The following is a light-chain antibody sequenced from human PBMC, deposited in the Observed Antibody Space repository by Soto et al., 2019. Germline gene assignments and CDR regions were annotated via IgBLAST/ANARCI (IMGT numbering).Light chain of an antibody. CDR2: DVN. CDR1: SSDIGSYNY. J-gene: IGLJ2*01. V-gene: IGLV2-8*01. Sequence: QSALTQPPSGSGSPGQSVTISCTGTSSDIGSYNYVSWYQQHPGKAPKLLLSDVNRRPSGVTDRFSGSKSGNTASLTVSGLQTEDEGDYYCSAYAGSSNLVFGGGTKLTVL. CDR3: SAYAGSSNLV.